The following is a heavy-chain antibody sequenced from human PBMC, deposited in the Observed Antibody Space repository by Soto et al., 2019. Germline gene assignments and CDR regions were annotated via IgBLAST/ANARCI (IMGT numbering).Heavy chain of an antibody. J-gene: IGHJ5*02. D-gene: IGHD1-7*01. Sequence: QLQLQESDSGLVKPSQTLSLTCTVSDDSISSGGHSWSWIRQPPGKGLEWIGYIYHTGSTHYNPSLNTRVTISVDTSKNQFSLRLTSVTAADTAVYYCARGPWYYGDNWFDPWGQGTLVTVSS. V-gene: IGHV4-30-2*01. CDR1: DDSISSGGHS. CDR2: IYHTGST. CDR3: ARGPWYYGDNWFDP.